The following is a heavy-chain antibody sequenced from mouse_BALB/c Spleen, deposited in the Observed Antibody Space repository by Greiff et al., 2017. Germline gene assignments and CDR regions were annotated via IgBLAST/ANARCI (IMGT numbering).Heavy chain of an antibody. D-gene: IGHD1-1*01. Sequence: EVQLVESGGGLVQPGGSLRLSCATSGFTFTDYYMSWVRQPPGKALEWLGFIRNKANGYTTEYSASVQGRFTISRDNSQSILYLQMNTLRAEDSATYYCARDRQITTGLFDYWGQGTTLTVSS. CDR1: GFTFTDYY. CDR2: IRNKANGYTT. CDR3: ARDRQITTGLFDY. V-gene: IGHV7-3*02. J-gene: IGHJ2*01.